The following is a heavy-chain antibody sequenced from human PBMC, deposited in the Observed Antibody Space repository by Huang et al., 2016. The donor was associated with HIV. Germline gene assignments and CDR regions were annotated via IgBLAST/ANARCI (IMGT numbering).Heavy chain of an antibody. D-gene: IGHD3-22*01. J-gene: IGHJ1*01. V-gene: IGHV4-30-4*08. CDR1: GGSISSGGYY. Sequence: QVHLQESGPGLVKPSQTLSLTCTVSGGSISSGGYYWTWIRQPPGKGLEWIGYIYYIGSTYYNPSLKSRVTISVDTSKNQFSLKVTSMTAADTAVYYCGRFSYYSDSTISQYLQLWGQGALVTVSS. CDR3: GRFSYYSDSTISQYLQL. CDR2: IYYIGST.